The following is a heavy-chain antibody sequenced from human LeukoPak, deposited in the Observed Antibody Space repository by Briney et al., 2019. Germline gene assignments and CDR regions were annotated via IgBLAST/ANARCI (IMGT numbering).Heavy chain of an antibody. CDR3: ARHGPLAMVYAGTFDY. CDR1: GYSISSGYY. V-gene: IGHV4-38-2*01. Sequence: KPSETLSLTCAVSGYSISSGYYWGWIRQPPGKGLEWIGSIYYSGNTYYNPSLKSRVTISVDTSENQFSLNLSSVTAADTAVYYCARHGPLAMVYAGTFDYWGQGTLVTVSS. CDR2: IYYSGNT. D-gene: IGHD2-8*01. J-gene: IGHJ4*02.